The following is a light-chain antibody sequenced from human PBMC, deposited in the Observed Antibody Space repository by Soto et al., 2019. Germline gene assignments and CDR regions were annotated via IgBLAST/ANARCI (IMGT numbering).Light chain of an antibody. CDR2: DAS. V-gene: IGKV1-33*01. CDR1: QDISNY. J-gene: IGKJ5*01. Sequence: DIQMTQSPSSLSASVGDRVTITCQASQDISNYLNWYQQKPGKAPKLLIYDASNLETGVPSRFSGIGSGTDFTFTISSQQPEDIATYYCQQYDNLPITFGQGTRLEIK. CDR3: QQYDNLPIT.